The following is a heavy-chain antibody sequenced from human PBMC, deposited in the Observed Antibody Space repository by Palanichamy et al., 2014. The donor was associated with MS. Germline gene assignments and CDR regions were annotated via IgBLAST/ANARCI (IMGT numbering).Heavy chain of an antibody. J-gene: IGHJ5*02. CDR3: AKQGGGHSGYVFFAH. CDR2: ISSGGEIT. Sequence: EVQLLESGGGLVQPGESLRLSCAASGFTFSSYALAWVRQAPGKGLEWVSTISSGGEITYYADSVKGRFAISRDNSKTTLYLQMNSLRVEDTAVYYCAKQGGGHSGYVFFAHWGQGSLVTVSS. CDR1: GFTFSSYA. V-gene: IGHV3-23*01. D-gene: IGHD5-12*01.